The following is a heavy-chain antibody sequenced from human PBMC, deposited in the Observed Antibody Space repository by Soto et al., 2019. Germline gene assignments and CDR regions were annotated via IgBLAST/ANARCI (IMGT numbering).Heavy chain of an antibody. V-gene: IGHV4-59*08. CDR2: VYHSGKT. Sequence: QVQLQESGPGLVKPSETLSLTCTVSGDYISSHYWSWIRRPPGKGLEWIGYVYHSGKTDSKPSLKRRVTNSMDTSKNQISLSLPSVTAADTAMYYCARPKGIAPAVWYFELWGRGTLVTVSS. CDR1: GDYISSHY. CDR3: ARPKGIAPAVWYFEL. J-gene: IGHJ2*01. D-gene: IGHD6-13*01.